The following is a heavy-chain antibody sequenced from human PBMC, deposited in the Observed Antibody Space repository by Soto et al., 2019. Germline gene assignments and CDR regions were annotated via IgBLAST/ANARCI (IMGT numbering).Heavy chain of an antibody. CDR3: ARDSSGWPDY. J-gene: IGHJ4*02. CDR2: IYSSGIT. V-gene: IGHV4-59*01. Sequence: PSETLSLTCTVSGGSISGYYWNWIRQPPGKGLEWIGYIYSSGITDYNPSLKSRVTMLVDTSKNQFSLRLSSVTASDTAVYYCARDSSGWPDYWGQGTTVTVYS. D-gene: IGHD6-19*01. CDR1: GGSISGYY.